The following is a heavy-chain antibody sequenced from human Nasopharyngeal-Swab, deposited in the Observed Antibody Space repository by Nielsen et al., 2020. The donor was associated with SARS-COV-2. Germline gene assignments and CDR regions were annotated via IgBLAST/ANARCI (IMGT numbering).Heavy chain of an antibody. D-gene: IGHD3-16*02. J-gene: IGHJ3*02. CDR3: ARGVISSFDAFDI. CDR2: IYYSGST. CDR1: GGSISSSSYY. Sequence: SETLSLTCTVSGGSISSSSYYWGWIRQPPGKGLEWIGSIYYSGSTYYNPSLKSRVTISVDTFKNQFSLKLSSVTAADTAVYYCARGVISSFDAFDIWGQGTMVTVSS. V-gene: IGHV4-39*01.